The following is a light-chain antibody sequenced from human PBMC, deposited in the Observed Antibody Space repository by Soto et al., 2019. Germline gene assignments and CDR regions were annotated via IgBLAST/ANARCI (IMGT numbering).Light chain of an antibody. CDR3: SSYTSSSLGV. CDR2: EVS. Sequence: QSVLTQPASVSGSPGQSITISCTGTSSDVGGYNYVSWYQQHPGKAPKLMIYEVSNRPSGVSNRFSGSKSDNTASLTISGLQAEDEADYYCSSYTSSSLGVFGGGTKLTVL. J-gene: IGLJ3*02. CDR1: SSDVGGYNY. V-gene: IGLV2-14*01.